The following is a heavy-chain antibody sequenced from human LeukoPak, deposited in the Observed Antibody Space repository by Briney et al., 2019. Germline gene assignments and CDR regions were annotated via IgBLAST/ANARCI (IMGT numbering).Heavy chain of an antibody. J-gene: IGHJ4*02. D-gene: IGHD3-3*01. Sequence: ASVKVSCKASGYTFTSYGISWVRQAPGQGLEWMGWISAYNGNTNYAQKLQGRVTMTTDTSTSTAYMELRSLRSDDTAVYYCARDYRHYDFWGGYYRYYFDYWGQGTLVTVSS. CDR2: ISAYNGNT. CDR3: ARDYRHYDFWGGYYRYYFDY. V-gene: IGHV1-18*01. CDR1: GYTFTSYG.